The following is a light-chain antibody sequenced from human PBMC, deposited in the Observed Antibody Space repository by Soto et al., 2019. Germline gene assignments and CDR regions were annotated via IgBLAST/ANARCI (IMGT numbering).Light chain of an antibody. V-gene: IGKV3-20*01. J-gene: IGKJ1*01. CDR2: GAS. CDR1: QSVSSNY. CDR3: QQYGSSGT. Sequence: EIVMTQSPATLSFSPLERASLSCRASQSVSSNYLAWYQQKPGQAPRLLIYGASSRATGIPDKFSGSGSGTDFTLTISRLETEDFAVYYCQQYGSSGTFGQGTKVDI.